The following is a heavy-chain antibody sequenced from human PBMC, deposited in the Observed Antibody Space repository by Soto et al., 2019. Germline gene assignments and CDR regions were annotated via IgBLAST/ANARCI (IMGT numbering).Heavy chain of an antibody. J-gene: IGHJ6*02. CDR1: GFTFSSYA. CDR3: ARDGGLRYFDWSKIFYYYYGMDV. D-gene: IGHD3-9*01. Sequence: PGGSLRLSCAASGFTFSSYAMHRVRQAPGKGLEWVAVISYDGSNKYYADSVKGRFTISRDNSKNTLYLQMNSLRAEDTAVYYCARDGGLRYFDWSKIFYYYYGMDVWGQGTTVTVSS. V-gene: IGHV3-30-3*01. CDR2: ISYDGSNK.